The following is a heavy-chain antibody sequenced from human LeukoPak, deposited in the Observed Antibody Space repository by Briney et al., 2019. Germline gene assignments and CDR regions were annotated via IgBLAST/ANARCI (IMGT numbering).Heavy chain of an antibody. D-gene: IGHD5-18*01. Sequence: ASVKVSCKASGYTFTSYDINWVRQATGQGLEWMGWISAYNGNTNYAQELQGRVTMTTDTSTSTAYMELRSLRSDDTAVYYCARRQLWLPYYYMDVWGKGTTVTVSS. CDR2: ISAYNGNT. CDR1: GYTFTSYD. CDR3: ARRQLWLPYYYMDV. J-gene: IGHJ6*03. V-gene: IGHV1-18*01.